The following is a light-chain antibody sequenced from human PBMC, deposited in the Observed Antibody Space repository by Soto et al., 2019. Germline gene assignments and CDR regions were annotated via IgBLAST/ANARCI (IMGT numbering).Light chain of an antibody. CDR2: GAS. V-gene: IGKV3-20*01. CDR3: QQYGSTPKT. CDR1: QSVRSSY. J-gene: IGKJ2*01. Sequence: EIVLTQSPGTLSLSPGERATLSCRASQSVRSSYLAWFQQKPGQAPRLLIYGASSRATCIPDRFSCSESGTDFTLTISRLEPEDFAVYYCQQYGSTPKTFGQGTKLEIK.